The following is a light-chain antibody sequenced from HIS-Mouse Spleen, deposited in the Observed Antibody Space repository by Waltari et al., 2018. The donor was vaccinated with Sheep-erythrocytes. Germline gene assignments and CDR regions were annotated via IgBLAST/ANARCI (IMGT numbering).Light chain of an antibody. V-gene: IGLV5-45*02. CDR1: SGINVGTYR. CDR3: MIWHSSACV. CDR2: YKSDSEK. Sequence: QAVLTQPSSLSASPGASASLTCTLRSGINVGTYRIYWYQQKPGSPPQSPLRYKSDSEKPTGAGGPSGFAGSKEASANAGILLISGLQSEDEADDYCMIWHSSACVFGGGTKLTVL. J-gene: IGLJ3*02.